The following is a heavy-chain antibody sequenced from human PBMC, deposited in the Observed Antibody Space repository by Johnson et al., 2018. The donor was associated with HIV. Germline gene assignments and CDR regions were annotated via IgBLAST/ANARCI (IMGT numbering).Heavy chain of an antibody. J-gene: IGHJ3*02. V-gene: IGHV3-9*01. CDR3: AKRGGGGKGAGTFDS. Sequence: VQLVESGGGLVQPGRSLRLSCAASGFTFDDYAMHWVRQAPGKGLEWVSGISWNSGSIGYADSVKGRFSNSRDNGKNSLYLQMNSLRAEDTAVYYCAKRGGGGKGAGTFDSWGKGTMVTVSS. CDR2: ISWNSGSI. CDR1: GFTFDDYA. D-gene: IGHD3-16*01.